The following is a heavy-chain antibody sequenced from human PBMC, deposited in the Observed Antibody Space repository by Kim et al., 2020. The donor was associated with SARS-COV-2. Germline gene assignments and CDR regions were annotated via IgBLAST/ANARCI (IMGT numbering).Heavy chain of an antibody. Sequence: SPIFGTANYAQKYQGRVTITADESTSTAYMELSSLRSEDTAVYYCAREKYWGQGTLVTVSS. CDR2: SPIFGTA. CDR3: AREKY. V-gene: IGHV1-69*01. J-gene: IGHJ4*02.